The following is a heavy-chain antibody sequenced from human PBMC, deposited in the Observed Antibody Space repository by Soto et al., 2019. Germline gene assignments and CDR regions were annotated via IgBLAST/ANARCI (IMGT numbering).Heavy chain of an antibody. D-gene: IGHD3-16*02. CDR2: INPNSGGT. CDR3: ARTSLTLNYYYMDV. V-gene: IGHV1-2*04. J-gene: IGHJ6*03. CDR1: GYTFTGYY. Sequence: GASVKVSCKASGYTFTGYYMHWVRQAPGQGLEWMGWINPNSGGTNYAQKFQGWVIMTRDTSISTAYMELSRLRSDVTAVYYCARTSLTLNYYYMDVWGKGTTVTVSS.